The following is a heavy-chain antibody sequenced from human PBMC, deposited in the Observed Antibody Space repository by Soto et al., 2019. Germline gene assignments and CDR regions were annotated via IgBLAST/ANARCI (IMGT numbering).Heavy chain of an antibody. Sequence: SETLSLTCTVSGGSISSSSYFWGWIRQPPGKGLEWIGSIYYSGSTYYNPSLKSRVTVSVDTSKNQFSLKLSSVTAADTAVYYCARSKAMVTYYYYGMDVWGQGTTVTVSS. D-gene: IGHD5-18*01. CDR3: ARSKAMVTYYYYGMDV. V-gene: IGHV4-39*01. CDR1: GGSISSSSYF. J-gene: IGHJ6*02. CDR2: IYYSGST.